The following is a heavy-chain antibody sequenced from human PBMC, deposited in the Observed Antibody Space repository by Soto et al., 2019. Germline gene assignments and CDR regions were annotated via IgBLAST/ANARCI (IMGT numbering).Heavy chain of an antibody. CDR2: ISAYNGNT. CDR1: GYTFTSYG. J-gene: IGHJ6*02. D-gene: IGHD6-6*01. Sequence: QVQLVQSGAEVKKPGASVKVSCKASGYTFTSYGISWVRQAPGQGLEWMGWISAYNGNTNYAQKLQGRVTMTTDTSTSTAHMELRSLRSDDTAVYYCARDKAARLRYYYYYGMDVWGQGTTVTVSS. V-gene: IGHV1-18*01. CDR3: ARDKAARLRYYYYYGMDV.